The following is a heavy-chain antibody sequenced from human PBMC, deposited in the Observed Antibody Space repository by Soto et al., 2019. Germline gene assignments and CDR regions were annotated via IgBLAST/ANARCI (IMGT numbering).Heavy chain of an antibody. V-gene: IGHV4-39*01. D-gene: IGHD3-22*01. CDR3: ARNYDYSYYYGMDV. CDR1: GGSIRSSSYY. J-gene: IGHJ6*02. Sequence: PSETLSLTCTVSGGSIRSSSYYWGWIRQPPGKGLEWIGSIYYSGSTYYNPSLKSRVTISVDTSKNQFSLKLSSVTAADTAVYNCARNYDYSYYYGMDVWGQGTTVTVSS. CDR2: IYYSGST.